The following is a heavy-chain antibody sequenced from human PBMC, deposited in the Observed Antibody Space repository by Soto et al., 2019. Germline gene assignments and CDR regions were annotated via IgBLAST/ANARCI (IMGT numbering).Heavy chain of an antibody. Sequence: SETLSLTCAVYGGSFSGYYWSWIRQPPGKGLEWIGEINHSGSTNYNPSLKSRVTISVDTSKNQFSLKLSSVTAADTAVYYCAKGRLRFLESAPRAFDIWGQGTMVTVSS. CDR3: AKGRLRFLESAPRAFDI. V-gene: IGHV4-34*01. CDR1: GGSFSGYY. D-gene: IGHD3-3*01. J-gene: IGHJ3*02. CDR2: INHSGST.